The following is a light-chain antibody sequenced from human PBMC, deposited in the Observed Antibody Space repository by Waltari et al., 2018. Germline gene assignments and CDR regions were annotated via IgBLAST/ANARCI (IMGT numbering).Light chain of an antibody. CDR2: GTS. CDR1: QSVTSIS. J-gene: IGKJ4*01. CDR3: QQYDGEVVT. Sequence: CRASQSVTSISLTWYQKKVGQAHRLLIYGTSSRATGIPDRFSGSGSGTEFTLTISRLEPEDFAVYYCQQYDGEVVTFGGGTKVEI. V-gene: IGKV3-20*01.